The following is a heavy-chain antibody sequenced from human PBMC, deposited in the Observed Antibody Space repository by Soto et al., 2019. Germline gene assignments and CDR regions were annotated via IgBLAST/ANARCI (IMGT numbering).Heavy chain of an antibody. Sequence: ASVKVSCKASGYTFTSYGISWVRQAPGQGLEWMGWISAYNGNTNYAQKLQGRVTMTTDTSTSTAYMELRSLRSDDTAVYYCARDSRRYCSGGSCWFDPWGQGNLVTVSS. CDR1: GYTFTSYG. J-gene: IGHJ5*02. D-gene: IGHD2-15*01. CDR2: ISAYNGNT. CDR3: ARDSRRYCSGGSCWFDP. V-gene: IGHV1-18*01.